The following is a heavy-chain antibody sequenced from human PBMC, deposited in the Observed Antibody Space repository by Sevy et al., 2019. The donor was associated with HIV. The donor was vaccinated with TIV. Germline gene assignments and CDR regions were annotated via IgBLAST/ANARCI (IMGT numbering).Heavy chain of an antibody. CDR1: GVTFSGYA. CDR2: IVPSFDLS. D-gene: IGHD6-13*01. CDR3: ARPQRPSGYSSSGYAFDV. Sequence: ASVKVSCKASGVTFSGYAINWVRQTPGQGLEWMGWIVPSFDLSKYAQKFQGRVTFTADESTDTAYMKLSSLRSDDTAVYYCARPQRPSGYSSSGYAFDVWGQGTMVTVSS. J-gene: IGHJ3*01. V-gene: IGHV1-69*13.